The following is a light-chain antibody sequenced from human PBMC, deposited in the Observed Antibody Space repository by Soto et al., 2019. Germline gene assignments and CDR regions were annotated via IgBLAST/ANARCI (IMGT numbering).Light chain of an antibody. V-gene: IGKV1-27*01. CDR2: DAS. J-gene: IGKJ2*01. CDR1: QGISNY. CDR3: QKYNSAPHT. Sequence: DIQMTQSPSSLSASVGDRVTITCRASQGISNYLAWYQQRPGKVPQLLIYDASTLQSGVPSRFSGSGSGTDFTLTISSLQPEDVATYYCQKYNSAPHTFGQVTKVEIK.